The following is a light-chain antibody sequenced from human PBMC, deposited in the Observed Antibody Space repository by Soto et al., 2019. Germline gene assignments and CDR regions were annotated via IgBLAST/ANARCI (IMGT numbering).Light chain of an antibody. Sequence: VMTQSPATLSLSLGDRAALSCRASQSVSSNYLAWYQQRPGQAPRLLIYGASSTATGIQDRFSGSGSGTEFTLSIRSLQPDDFATYYCKQYNSYWTFGQGTKVDIK. CDR2: GAS. CDR3: KQYNSYWT. J-gene: IGKJ1*01. V-gene: IGKV3-20*01. CDR1: QSVSSNY.